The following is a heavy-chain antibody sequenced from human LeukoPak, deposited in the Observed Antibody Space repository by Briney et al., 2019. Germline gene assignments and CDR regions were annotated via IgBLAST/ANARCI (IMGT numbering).Heavy chain of an antibody. Sequence: PGGSLRLSCAASGFTFSHYSMHWVRQAPGKGLEWVAVISYDGSDKSYADSVKGRFTISRDNSKNTLYVQMNSLRAEDTAVYYCAKDLLAATIDYYFDYWGQGTLVTVSS. J-gene: IGHJ4*02. CDR3: AKDLLAATIDYYFDY. V-gene: IGHV3-30-3*01. D-gene: IGHD5-12*01. CDR2: ISYDGSDK. CDR1: GFTFSHYS.